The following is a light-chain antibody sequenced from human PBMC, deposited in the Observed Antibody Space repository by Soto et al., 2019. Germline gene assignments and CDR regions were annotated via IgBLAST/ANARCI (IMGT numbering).Light chain of an antibody. CDR2: RDN. J-gene: IGLJ2*01. CDR1: SSNIGSNA. V-gene: IGLV1-44*01. CDR3: AAWDDSLKGVV. Sequence: QSVLTQPPSASGTPGQRVTISCSGSSSNIGSNAVNWYQQLPGTAPKLLIYRDNQRPSGVPDRFSGSKSGTSASLAISGLQSEDEADYYCAAWDDSLKGVVFGGGTKLTVL.